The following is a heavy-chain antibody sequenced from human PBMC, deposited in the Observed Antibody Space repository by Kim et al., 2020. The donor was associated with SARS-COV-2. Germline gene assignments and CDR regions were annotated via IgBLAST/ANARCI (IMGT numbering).Heavy chain of an antibody. CDR2: IYYSGST. V-gene: IGHV4-31*03. CDR1: GGSISSGGYY. Sequence: SETLSLTCTVSGGSISSGGYYWSWIRQHPGKGLEWIGYIYYSGSTYYNPSLKGRVTISVDTSKNQFSLKLSSVTAADTAVYYCARESPPYCSGGSCRYFDYWGQGTLVTVSS. J-gene: IGHJ4*02. D-gene: IGHD2-15*01. CDR3: ARESPPYCSGGSCRYFDY.